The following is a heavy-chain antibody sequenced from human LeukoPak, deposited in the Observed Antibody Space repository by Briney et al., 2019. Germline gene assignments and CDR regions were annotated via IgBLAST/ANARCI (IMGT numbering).Heavy chain of an antibody. D-gene: IGHD3-3*01. V-gene: IGHV3-30*02. CDR1: GFTFSSYG. J-gene: IGHJ4*02. CDR2: IRYDGSNK. CDR3: PRAQSYDFWSGYYIAY. Sequence: PGGSLRLSCAASGFTFSSYGMHWVRQAPGKGLEWVAFIRYDGSNKYYADSVKGRFTISRDNSKNTLYLQMNSLRAEDTAVYYCPRAQSYDFWSGYYIAYWGQGTLVTVSS.